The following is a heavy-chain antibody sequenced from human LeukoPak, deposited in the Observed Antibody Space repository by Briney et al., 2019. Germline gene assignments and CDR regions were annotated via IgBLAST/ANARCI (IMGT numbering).Heavy chain of an antibody. CDR1: GFIFRSYW. J-gene: IGHJ4*02. CDR3: AREASLGLGY. V-gene: IGHV3-74*01. CDR2: IDSDGSSI. Sequence: GGSLRLSCAASGFIFRSYWMHWVRQAPGEGLVWVSRIDSDGSSIGYADSVKGRFTVSRDNAKNTFYLQMNSLRAEDTAVYYCAREASLGLGYWGQGTLVTVSP.